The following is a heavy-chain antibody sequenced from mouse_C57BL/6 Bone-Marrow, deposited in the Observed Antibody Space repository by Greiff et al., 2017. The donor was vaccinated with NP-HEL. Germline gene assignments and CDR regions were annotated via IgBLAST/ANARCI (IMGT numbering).Heavy chain of an antibody. D-gene: IGHD1-1*01. V-gene: IGHV1-74*01. J-gene: IGHJ3*01. CDR1: GYTFTSYW. CDR3: GGFITTVEGFAY. CDR2: IHPSDSDT. Sequence: QVQLQQPGAELVKPGASVKVSCKASGYTFTSYWMHWVKQRPGQGLEWIGRIHPSDSDTNYNQKFKGKATLTVDKSSSTAYMQLSSLTSEDSAVYYCGGFITTVEGFAYWGQGTLVTVSA.